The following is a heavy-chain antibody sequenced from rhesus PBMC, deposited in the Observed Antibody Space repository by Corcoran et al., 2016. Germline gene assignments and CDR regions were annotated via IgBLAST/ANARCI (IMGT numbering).Heavy chain of an antibody. D-gene: IGHD6-25*01. Sequence: QVQLQESGPGVVKPSETLSLTCAVSGGSISGGYAWSWIRQPPGKGLEWIGYIYGSSGSTNYNPSLKHRVTISKDAAKNEFSLKLSSVTAADTAVYYCARDIAAALFDYWGQGVLVTVSS. CDR1: GGSISGGYA. V-gene: IGHV4-76*01. CDR3: ARDIAAALFDY. CDR2: IYGSSGST. J-gene: IGHJ4*01.